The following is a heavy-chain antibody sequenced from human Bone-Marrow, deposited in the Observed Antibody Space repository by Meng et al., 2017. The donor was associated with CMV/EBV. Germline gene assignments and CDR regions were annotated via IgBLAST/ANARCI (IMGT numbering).Heavy chain of an antibody. D-gene: IGHD6-6*01. V-gene: IGHV3-53*01. CDR3: ASKRIAARGFDY. Sequence: GESLKISCAASGFTVSSNYMSWVRQAPGKGLEWVSVIYSGGSTYYADSVKGRFTISRDNSKNTLYLQMNSLRAEDTAVYYCASKRIAARGFDYWGQGNLVTASS. CDR2: IYSGGST. CDR1: GFTVSSNY. J-gene: IGHJ4*02.